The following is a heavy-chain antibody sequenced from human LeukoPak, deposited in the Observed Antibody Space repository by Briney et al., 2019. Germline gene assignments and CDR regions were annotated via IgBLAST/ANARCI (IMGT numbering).Heavy chain of an antibody. CDR1: GFSLSTSGVG. D-gene: IGHD6-6*01. J-gene: IGHJ6*03. CDR3: AHGWKAARRVDCYYYMVV. V-gene: IGHV2-5*02. Sequence: SGPTLVKPTQTLTLTCTFSGFSLSTSGVGVGWIRQPPGKALEWLALIYWDDDKRYSPSLKSRLTITKDTSKNQVVLTMTNMDPVDTATYYCAHGWKAARRVDCYYYMVVWGKGTTVTVSS. CDR2: IYWDDDK.